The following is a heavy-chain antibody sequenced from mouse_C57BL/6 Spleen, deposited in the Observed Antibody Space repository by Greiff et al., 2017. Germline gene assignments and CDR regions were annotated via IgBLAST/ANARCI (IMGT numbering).Heavy chain of an antibody. D-gene: IGHD2-2*01. CDR2: IYPGDGDT. CDR3: ARVYYGSYYAMDY. J-gene: IGHJ4*01. V-gene: IGHV1-82*01. CDR1: GYAFSSSW. Sequence: QVQLQQSGPELVKPGASVKISCKASGYAFSSSWMNWVKQRPGKGLEWIGRIYPGDGDTNYNGKFKGKATRTADKSSSTAYMQLSSLTSEDSAVYFCARVYYGSYYAMDYWGQGTSVTVSA.